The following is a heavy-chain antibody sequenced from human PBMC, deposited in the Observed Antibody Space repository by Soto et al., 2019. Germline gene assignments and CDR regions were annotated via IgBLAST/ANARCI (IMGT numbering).Heavy chain of an antibody. V-gene: IGHV4-30-4*01. CDR1: GASVSSGDYY. CDR2: IYRSAGS. CDR3: VGTGTADDY. D-gene: IGHD1-1*01. Sequence: QVQLQESGPGLVKPSQTLSLTCTVSGASVSSGDYYWSCIRQPPGKGLEWIGYIYRSAGSYYDPSLKGGMIISIDTSKNQFSMKLNSVTVADTAIYYCVGTGTADDYWGRGSLVTVSS. J-gene: IGHJ4*02.